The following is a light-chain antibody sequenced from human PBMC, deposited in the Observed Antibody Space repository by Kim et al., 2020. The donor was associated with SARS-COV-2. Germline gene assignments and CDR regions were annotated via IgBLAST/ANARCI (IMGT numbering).Light chain of an antibody. Sequence: SPGERATLSCRASQSVSSNLAWYQQKPGQAPRLLIYGASTRATGIPARFSGSGSGTEFTLTISSLQSEDFAVYYCQQYNNWPRATFGGGTKVEIK. J-gene: IGKJ4*01. CDR1: QSVSSN. V-gene: IGKV3-15*01. CDR3: QQYNNWPRAT. CDR2: GAS.